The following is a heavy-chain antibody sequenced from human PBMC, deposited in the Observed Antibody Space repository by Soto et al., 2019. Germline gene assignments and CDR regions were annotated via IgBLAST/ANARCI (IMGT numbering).Heavy chain of an antibody. J-gene: IGHJ5*02. CDR3: AKDTSSLFDP. V-gene: IGHV3-30*18. CDR1: GFTFSSYG. CDR2: ISYDGSNK. D-gene: IGHD2-2*01. Sequence: QVQLVESGGGVVQPGRSLRLSCAASGFTFSSYGMHWVRQAPGKGLEWVAVISYDGSNKYYADSVKGRFTISRDNSKNTLYLQMNSLRAEDTAVYYCAKDTSSLFDPWGQGTLVTVSS.